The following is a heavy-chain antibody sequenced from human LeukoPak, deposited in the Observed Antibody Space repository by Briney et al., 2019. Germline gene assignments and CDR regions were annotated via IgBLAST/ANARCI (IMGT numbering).Heavy chain of an antibody. V-gene: IGHV4-59*08. D-gene: IGHD6-13*01. CDR2: IHYSGST. Sequence: PSETLSLTCTVSGGSISSYFWSGIRQPPGKALEYIGYIHYSGSTNYNPSLKSRVTISVDTSKNQFSLQLSSVTAADTAVYYCARQSSNYYVYWGQGTLVTVSS. J-gene: IGHJ4*02. CDR1: GGSISSYF. CDR3: ARQSSNYYVY.